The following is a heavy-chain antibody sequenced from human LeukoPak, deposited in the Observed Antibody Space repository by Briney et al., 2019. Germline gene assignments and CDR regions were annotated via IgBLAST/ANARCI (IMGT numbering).Heavy chain of an antibody. CDR2: IYNSGST. CDR3: AREAPYGSGSYPIDY. D-gene: IGHD3-10*01. CDR1: GGSISSYY. J-gene: IGHJ4*02. V-gene: IGHV4-59*01. Sequence: SETLSLTCTVSGGSISSYYWIWIRQPSGKGLEWIGYIYNSGSTNNNPSLKSRVTISVDTSKKQFSLKLSSVTAADTAVYYCAREAPYGSGSYPIDYWGQGILVTVSS.